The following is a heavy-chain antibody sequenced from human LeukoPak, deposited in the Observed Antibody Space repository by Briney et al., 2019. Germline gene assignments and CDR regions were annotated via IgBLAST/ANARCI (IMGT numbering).Heavy chain of an antibody. CDR3: TKAVGGGRDAYDI. Sequence: GGSLRLSCVASGFSFSRHAMNWVRQAPGKGLEWVSSIFDSGAPSYYADSVKGRFTISRDNSKNTLYVQMESLRAEDTAVYYCTKAVGGGRDAYDIWGQGTMVTVPS. CDR2: IFDSGAPS. J-gene: IGHJ3*02. CDR1: GFSFSRHA. D-gene: IGHD3-16*01. V-gene: IGHV3-23*01.